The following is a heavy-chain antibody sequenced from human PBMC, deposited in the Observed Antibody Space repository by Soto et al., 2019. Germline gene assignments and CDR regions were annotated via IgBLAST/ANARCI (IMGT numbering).Heavy chain of an antibody. CDR1: GYTLSEFS. CDR2: FDPENGET. CDR3: VRVKRQGGTWLNSYCMDV. J-gene: IGHJ6*02. Sequence: QVQLVQSGAEVKKPGASVKVSCKVFGYTLSEFSLHWVRQAPGRGLEWMGGFDPENGETTYAQKVQGRITMTEDTSAETAYMELRRLRFEDTAMYYCVRVKRQGGTWLNSYCMDVWGQGTTVTVSS. V-gene: IGHV1-24*01. D-gene: IGHD1-1*01.